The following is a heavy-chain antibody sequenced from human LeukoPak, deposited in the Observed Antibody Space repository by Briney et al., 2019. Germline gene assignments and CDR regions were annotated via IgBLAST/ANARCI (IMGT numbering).Heavy chain of an antibody. CDR3: AREGIAAAGTGGPDY. D-gene: IGHD6-13*01. J-gene: IGHJ4*02. V-gene: IGHV1-46*01. CDR1: GYTFTSYY. CDR2: INPSGGST. Sequence: ASVKVSCKASGYTFTSYYMHWVRQAPGQGLEWMGIINPSGGSTSYAQKFQGRVTMTRDMSTSTVYMELSSLRSEDTAVYYCAREGIAAAGTGGPDYWGQGTLVTVS.